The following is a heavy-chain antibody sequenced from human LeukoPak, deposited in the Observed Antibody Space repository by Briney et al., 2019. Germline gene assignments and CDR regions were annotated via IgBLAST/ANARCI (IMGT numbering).Heavy chain of an antibody. CDR2: MFYNGTT. D-gene: IGHD3-10*01. Sequence: SETLSLTCSVSLGSISSSDYYWGWIRQSPGKGLEWIGTMFYNGTTKTNPSLSSRVHMSLETHMNQCALKLRSGTAADTAVYYCAREARSPLPVTYSGDYWGQGTLVTVSS. CDR1: LGSISSSDYY. J-gene: IGHJ4*02. CDR3: AREARSPLPVTYSGDY. V-gene: IGHV4-39*06.